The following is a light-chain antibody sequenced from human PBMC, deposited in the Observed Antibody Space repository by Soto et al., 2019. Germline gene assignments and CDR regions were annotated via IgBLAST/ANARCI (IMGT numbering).Light chain of an antibody. Sequence: EIVMTQSPATLSVSPVERATLSCRASQSVSTNLAWYQQKPGQAPRLLIYGASTRATGIPSRFSGSWSGTEFTLTISSIQSEYFAVYYCQQYNNWPLTFGPGTKVDIK. J-gene: IGKJ3*01. V-gene: IGKV3-15*01. CDR2: GAS. CDR3: QQYNNWPLT. CDR1: QSVSTN.